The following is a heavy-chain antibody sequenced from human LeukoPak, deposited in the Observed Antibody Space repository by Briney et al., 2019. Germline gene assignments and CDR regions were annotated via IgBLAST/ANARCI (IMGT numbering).Heavy chain of an antibody. D-gene: IGHD3-10*01. CDR1: GFTFTSYD. Sequence: ASLKVSCKASGFTFTSYDINWVRQATGQGLEWMGWMNPNSGNTGYAQKFQGRVTMTRNTSISTAYMELSSLRSEDTAVYYCARWGGMVRGLIITYYMDVWGQGTTSPSP. CDR3: ARWGGMVRGLIITYYMDV. CDR2: MNPNSGNT. V-gene: IGHV1-8*01. J-gene: IGHJ6*03.